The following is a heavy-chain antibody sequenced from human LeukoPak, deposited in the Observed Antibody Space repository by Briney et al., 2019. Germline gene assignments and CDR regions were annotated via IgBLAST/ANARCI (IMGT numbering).Heavy chain of an antibody. D-gene: IGHD2-2*01. CDR2: IVVGSGNT. CDR1: GFTCTSSA. Sequence: SVKVSCKASGFTCTSSAMQWVRQARGQRLEWIGWIVVGSGNTNYAQKFQERVTITRDMSTSTAYMELSSLRSEDTAVYYCARLSVPAAINWFDPWGQGTLVTVSS. V-gene: IGHV1-58*02. J-gene: IGHJ5*02. CDR3: ARLSVPAAINWFDP.